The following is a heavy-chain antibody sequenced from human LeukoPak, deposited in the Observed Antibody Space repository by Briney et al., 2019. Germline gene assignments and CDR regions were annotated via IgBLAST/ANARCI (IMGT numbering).Heavy chain of an antibody. V-gene: IGHV3-21*01. Sequence: PGGSLRFSCAASGFTFSAYSMNWVRHGPGKGLEWVSSTSSTSSYIYYANSVKGRFTISRDNAQKSLYLQMNSLRAKDTAVYYCARVGYSSGWYFDYWGQGTLVTVSS. CDR2: TSSTSSYI. D-gene: IGHD6-19*01. CDR1: GFTFSAYS. CDR3: ARVGYSSGWYFDY. J-gene: IGHJ4*02.